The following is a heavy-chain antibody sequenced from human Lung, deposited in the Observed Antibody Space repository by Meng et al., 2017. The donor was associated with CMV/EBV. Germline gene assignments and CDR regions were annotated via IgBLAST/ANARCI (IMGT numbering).Heavy chain of an antibody. V-gene: IGHV4-34*01. CDR3: ARYDFWSGYVY. CDR1: GGSFSGYY. D-gene: IGHD3-3*01. Sequence: SDTLSLTCAVYGGSFSGYYWSWIRQPPGKGLEWIGEINHSGSTNYNPSLKSRVTISLDTSKNPFSLKLSSVTAADTAVYYCARYDFWSGYVYWGQGTLVTVSS. J-gene: IGHJ4*02. CDR2: INHSGST.